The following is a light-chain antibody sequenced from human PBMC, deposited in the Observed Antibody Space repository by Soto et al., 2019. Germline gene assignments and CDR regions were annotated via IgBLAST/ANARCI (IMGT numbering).Light chain of an antibody. Sequence: QSVLTQSRSVSGSPGQSVTISCTGTSSDVVGYNYVSWYQQHPGKAPKLMIYDVSKRPSGVPDRFSGSKSGNTASLTISGLQAEDEADYYCCSYAGSYTYNYVFGTGTKVTVL. CDR3: CSYAGSYTYNYV. CDR1: SSDVVGYNY. CDR2: DVS. V-gene: IGLV2-11*01. J-gene: IGLJ1*01.